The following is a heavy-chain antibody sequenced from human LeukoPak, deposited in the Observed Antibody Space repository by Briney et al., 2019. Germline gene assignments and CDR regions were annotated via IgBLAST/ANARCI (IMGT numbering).Heavy chain of an antibody. J-gene: IGHJ4*02. CDR2: IYTSGST. Sequence: SETLSLTCTVSGGSISSGRYYWNWIRQPAGKGLEWIGRIYTSGSTNYNPSLKSRVTISVDTSKNQFSLKLNSVTAADTAVYYCARDPDFWSGYYNFDYWGQGTLVTVSS. CDR3: ARDPDFWSGYYNFDY. CDR1: GGSISSGRYY. D-gene: IGHD3-3*01. V-gene: IGHV4-61*02.